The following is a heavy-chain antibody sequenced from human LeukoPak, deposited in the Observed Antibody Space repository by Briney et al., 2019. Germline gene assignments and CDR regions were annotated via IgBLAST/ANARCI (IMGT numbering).Heavy chain of an antibody. CDR2: ISGSGDST. CDR1: GFTFSSYA. V-gene: IGHV3-23*01. Sequence: GGSLRLSWAASGFTFSSYAMSWVRLAPGKGLEWVSSISGSGDSTYYADSVKGRFTISRDNSKNTLYLQMNSLRAEGTAVYYCAKRPGDYGGKYFDYWGQGTLVTVSS. D-gene: IGHD4-23*01. J-gene: IGHJ4*02. CDR3: AKRPGDYGGKYFDY.